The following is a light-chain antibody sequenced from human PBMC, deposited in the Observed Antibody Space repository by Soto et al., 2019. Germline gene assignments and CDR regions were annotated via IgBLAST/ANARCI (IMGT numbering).Light chain of an antibody. V-gene: IGKV3-20*01. J-gene: IGKJ1*01. CDR2: GAS. CDR3: QQYGSSPTWT. CDR1: QSVSSSY. Sequence: EIVLTQSPGTLSLSPGERATLSCRASQSVSSSYLAWYQQKPGQAPRLLIHGASSRATGIPDRFSGSGSGTDFTLTISSLEPEDFAVYYCQQYGSSPTWTFGQGTKVEIK.